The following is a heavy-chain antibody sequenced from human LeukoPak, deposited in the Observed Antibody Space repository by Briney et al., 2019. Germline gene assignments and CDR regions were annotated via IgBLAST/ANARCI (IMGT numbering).Heavy chain of an antibody. D-gene: IGHD1-26*01. CDR2: INSDGSNT. V-gene: IGHV3-74*01. CDR3: ARCRGGGSDI. Sequence: GGSLRLSCTASGFTFSSYWVHWARQAPGKGLVWVSRINSDGSNTNYADSVKGRFTISRDNAKNTLFLQMNSLRAEDTAVYYCARCRGGGSDIWGQGTMVTVSS. J-gene: IGHJ3*02. CDR1: GFTFSSYW.